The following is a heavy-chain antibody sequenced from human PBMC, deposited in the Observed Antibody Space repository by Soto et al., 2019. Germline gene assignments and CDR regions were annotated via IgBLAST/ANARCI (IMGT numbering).Heavy chain of an antibody. V-gene: IGHV4-39*01. J-gene: IGHJ4*02. CDR2: IYYSGST. D-gene: IGHD2-2*01. CDR3: ASDIVVVPAAIQKQLKTTPRFDY. Sequence: QLQLQESGPGLVKPSETLSLTCTVSGGSISSSSYYWGWIRQPPGKGLEWIGSIYYSGSTYYNPSLKRRVTIAVDTSKNQFSLKLSSVTAADTAVYYCASDIVVVPAAIQKQLKTTPRFDYWGQGTLVTVSS. CDR1: GGSISSSSYY.